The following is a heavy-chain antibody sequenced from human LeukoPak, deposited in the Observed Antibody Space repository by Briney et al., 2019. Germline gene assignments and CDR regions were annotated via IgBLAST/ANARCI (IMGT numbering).Heavy chain of an antibody. CDR1: GYTFTRYY. V-gene: IGHV1-46*01. CDR2: INPSGGST. CDR3: ARGYDSSGYYYIPFDP. D-gene: IGHD3-22*01. Sequence: ASVKVSCKASGYTFTRYYIHWVRQPPGQGLEWMGIINPSGGSTSYAQKFQGRVTMTRDTSTSTVYMELNSLRSVDTAVYYCARGYDSSGYYYIPFDPWGQEPWSPSPQ. J-gene: IGHJ5*02.